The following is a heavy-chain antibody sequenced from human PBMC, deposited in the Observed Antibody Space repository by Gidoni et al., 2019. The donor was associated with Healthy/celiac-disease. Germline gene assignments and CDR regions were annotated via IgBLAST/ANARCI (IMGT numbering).Heavy chain of an antibody. V-gene: IGHV3-30-3*01. J-gene: IGHJ4*02. CDR2: ISYDGSNK. CDR1: GFTFSSYA. Sequence: QVQLVESGGGVVQPGRSRRLSCAASGFTFSSYAMHWVRQAPGKGLEWVAVISYDGSNKYYADSVKGRFTISRDNSKNTLYLQMNSLRAEDTAVYYCARGSHDYGDYGAFDYWGQGTLVTVSS. D-gene: IGHD4-17*01. CDR3: ARGSHDYGDYGAFDY.